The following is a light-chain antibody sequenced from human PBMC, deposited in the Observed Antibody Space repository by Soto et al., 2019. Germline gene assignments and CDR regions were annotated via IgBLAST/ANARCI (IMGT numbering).Light chain of an antibody. CDR1: QNIGRW. V-gene: IGKV1-39*01. J-gene: IGKJ1*01. Sequence: DIQMTQSPSTLSASIGDRVTISCRVSQNIGRWLAWYQQKPGKAPKLLIFAASSLQSGVPSRFSGSRSGPDFTLTISSLQPEDFATYYCQQSYSSPPTFGQGTKVDIK. CDR3: QQSYSSPPT. CDR2: AAS.